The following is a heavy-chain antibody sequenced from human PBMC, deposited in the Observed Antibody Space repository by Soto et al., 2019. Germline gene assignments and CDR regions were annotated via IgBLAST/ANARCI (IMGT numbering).Heavy chain of an antibody. D-gene: IGHD3-3*01. CDR2: IYWDDDK. CDR3: AHENQYDSPDALDI. Sequence: QITLKESGPTLVKPTQTLTLTCTFSGFSLSTSGVGVGWIRQPPGKALEWLALIYWDDDKRYSPSLKSRLTITIDSSKYQVVLTMINMDPVDTATYYCAHENQYDSPDALDIWGQGTMVTVSS. CDR1: GFSLSTSGVG. J-gene: IGHJ3*02. V-gene: IGHV2-5*02.